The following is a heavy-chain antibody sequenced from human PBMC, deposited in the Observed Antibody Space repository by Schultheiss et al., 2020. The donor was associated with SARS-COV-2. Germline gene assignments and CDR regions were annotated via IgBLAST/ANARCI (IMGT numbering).Heavy chain of an antibody. CDR3: ARGAIGSPLDY. CDR2: ISGSGGST. V-gene: IGHV3-23*01. J-gene: IGHJ4*02. CDR1: GFTFSSYA. D-gene: IGHD2-2*02. Sequence: GESLKISCAASGFTFSSYAMSWVRQAPGKGLEWVSAISGSGGSTYYADSVKGRFTISRDNAKNSLYLQMNSLRDEDTAVYYCARGAIGSPLDYWGQGTLVTVSS.